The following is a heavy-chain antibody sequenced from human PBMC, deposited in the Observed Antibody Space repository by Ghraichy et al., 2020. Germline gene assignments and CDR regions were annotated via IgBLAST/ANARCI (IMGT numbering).Heavy chain of an antibody. J-gene: IGHJ4*02. D-gene: IGHD3-22*01. CDR2: ISSSSSYI. CDR3: ARATPYYYDSSGYFTMFDY. CDR1: GFTFSSYS. V-gene: IGHV3-21*01. Sequence: GGSLRLSCVASGFTFSSYSMNWVRQAPGKGLEWVSSISSSSSYIYYADSVKGRFTISRDNAKNSLYLQMNSLRAEDTAVYYCARATPYYYDSSGYFTMFDYWGQGTLVTVSS.